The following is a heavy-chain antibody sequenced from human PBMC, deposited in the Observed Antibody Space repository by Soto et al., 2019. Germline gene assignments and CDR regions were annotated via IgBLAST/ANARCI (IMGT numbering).Heavy chain of an antibody. Sequence: ASVKVSCKTSGYMFTSHGITWVLQAPGQGLAWMGWISPYSGNTHYAQSLQGRVSMNTDRSTDTAYMELRGLRSDDTAVYYCARLSWLLQPADYWGQGTLVTVSS. J-gene: IGHJ4*02. CDR2: ISPYSGNT. V-gene: IGHV1-18*04. D-gene: IGHD5-12*01. CDR3: ARLSWLLQPADY. CDR1: GYMFTSHG.